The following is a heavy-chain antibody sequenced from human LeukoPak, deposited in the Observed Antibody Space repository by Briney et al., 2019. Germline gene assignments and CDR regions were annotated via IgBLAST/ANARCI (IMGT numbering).Heavy chain of an antibody. CDR1: GGSLSGYY. J-gene: IGHJ4*02. CDR3: ARRRWSSSSVIGY. V-gene: IGHV4-34*01. CDR2: INHSGST. D-gene: IGHD6-6*01. Sequence: SETLSLTCGVNGGSLSGYYWIWIRQTPTQELEWIGEINHSGSTNYNPSLKSRVTISVDTSKNQFYLSLTPLTAADTAVYYCARRRWSSSSVIGYWGRGTRVTVSP.